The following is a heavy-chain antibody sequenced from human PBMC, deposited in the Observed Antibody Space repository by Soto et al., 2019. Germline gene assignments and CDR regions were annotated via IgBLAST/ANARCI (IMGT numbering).Heavy chain of an antibody. J-gene: IGHJ6*02. D-gene: IGHD6-13*01. V-gene: IGHV5-51*01. Sequence: GESLKISCEGSGYSFTTYWIAWVRQMPGKGLEWMGIIYPGDSDTRYSPSFQGQVTISADKSISTAYLQWSSLKASDTAMYYCARHHHSSSWSRMDVWGQGTTVTVSS. CDR1: GYSFTTYW. CDR2: IYPGDSDT. CDR3: ARHHHSSSWSRMDV.